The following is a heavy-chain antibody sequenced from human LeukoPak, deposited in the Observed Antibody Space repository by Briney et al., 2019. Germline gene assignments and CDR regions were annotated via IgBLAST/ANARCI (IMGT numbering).Heavy chain of an antibody. D-gene: IGHD5-12*01. CDR1: GYTFTGYY. Sequence: VASVKVSCKASGYTFTGYYMHWVRQAPGQGLEWMGWINPNSGGTHYSRKFQGSVTMTRDTSISTAYMELSRLRSDDTAVYYCAREATGIDYWGQGTLVTVSS. V-gene: IGHV1-2*02. CDR3: AREATGIDY. J-gene: IGHJ4*02. CDR2: INPNSGGT.